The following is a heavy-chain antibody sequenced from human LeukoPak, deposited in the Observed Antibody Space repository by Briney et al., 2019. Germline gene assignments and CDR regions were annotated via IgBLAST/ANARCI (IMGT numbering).Heavy chain of an antibody. J-gene: IGHJ4*02. CDR2: ISGSGGTT. D-gene: IGHD3/OR15-3a*01. Sequence: GGTLRLSCAASGFTFSSYGMSWVRQAPGKGLEWVSVISGSGGTTYYADSVKGRFTISRDNSKNTLYLQMNSLRAEDTAVYYCAKSFWTGTTGGCSDYWGQGTLVTVSS. CDR1: GFTFSSYG. V-gene: IGHV3-23*01. CDR3: AKSFWTGTTGGCSDY.